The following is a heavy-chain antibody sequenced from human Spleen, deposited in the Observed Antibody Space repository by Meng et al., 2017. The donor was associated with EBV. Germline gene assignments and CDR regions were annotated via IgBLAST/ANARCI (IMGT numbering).Heavy chain of an antibody. J-gene: IGHJ4*02. Sequence: PLPESGPGLVKPSETLSLTCTVSGGSVSSASYSWSWIRQPPGKGLEWIGYIYYSVNTSYNPSLRSRVTISVDTSRNLFSLKLSSVTAADTAVYYCARMGSYRYIDYWGQGSLLTVSS. CDR3: ARMGSYRYIDY. V-gene: IGHV4-61*01. CDR1: GGSVSSASYS. D-gene: IGHD3-16*02. CDR2: IYYSVNT.